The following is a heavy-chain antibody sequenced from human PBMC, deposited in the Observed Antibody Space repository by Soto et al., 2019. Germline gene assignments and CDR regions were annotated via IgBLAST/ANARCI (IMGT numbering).Heavy chain of an antibody. CDR1: GYTFTSYG. J-gene: IGHJ4*02. Sequence: ASVKVSCKASGYTFTSYGISLVRQAPGQGLEWMGWISAYNGNTNYAQKLQGRVTMTTDTSTSTAYMELRSLRSDDTAVYYCARAMDCSGGSCDRAYFDYWGQGTLVTVSS. CDR3: ARAMDCSGGSCDRAYFDY. D-gene: IGHD2-15*01. CDR2: ISAYNGNT. V-gene: IGHV1-18*04.